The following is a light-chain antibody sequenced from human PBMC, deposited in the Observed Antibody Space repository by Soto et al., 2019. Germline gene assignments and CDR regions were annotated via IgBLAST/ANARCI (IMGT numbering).Light chain of an antibody. CDR1: SSNIESNF. V-gene: IGLV1-47*01. CDR2: RNN. Sequence: SVLTQPPSASGTPGQRVTTSCSGSSSNIESNFVYWSQHFPGTAPRLLINRNNQRPSGVPDRFSGSKSGTSASLAISALRSEDEADYYCTVWDDSLRGRLFGGGTKVTVL. CDR3: TVWDDSLRGRL. J-gene: IGLJ2*01.